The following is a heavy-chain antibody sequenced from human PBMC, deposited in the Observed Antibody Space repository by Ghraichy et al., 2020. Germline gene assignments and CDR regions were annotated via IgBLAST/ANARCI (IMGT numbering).Heavy chain of an antibody. CDR2: INPSGGST. J-gene: IGHJ4*02. D-gene: IGHD2-2*01. CDR3: ARALMGCSSTSCYLVMDY. CDR1: GYTFTSYY. Sequence: ASVKVSCKASGYTFTSYYMHWVRQAPGQGLEWMGIINPSGGSTSYAQKFQGRVTMTRDTSTSTVYMELSSLRSEDTAVYYCARALMGCSSTSCYLVMDYWGQGTLVTVSS. V-gene: IGHV1-46*01.